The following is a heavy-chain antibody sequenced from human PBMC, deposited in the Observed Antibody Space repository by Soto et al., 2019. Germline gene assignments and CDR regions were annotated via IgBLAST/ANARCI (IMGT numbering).Heavy chain of an antibody. V-gene: IGHV3-23*01. CDR1: GFTFSSYA. CDR3: AKDDIVVVVGEDLYMDV. D-gene: IGHD2-15*01. Sequence: EVQLLESGGGLVQPGGSLRLSCAASGFTFSSYAMSWVRQAPGKGLEWVSAISGSSGSTYYADSVKGRFTISRDNSKNTLYLQMNSLRAEDTAVYYCAKDDIVVVVGEDLYMDVWGKGTTVTVSS. CDR2: ISGSSGST. J-gene: IGHJ6*03.